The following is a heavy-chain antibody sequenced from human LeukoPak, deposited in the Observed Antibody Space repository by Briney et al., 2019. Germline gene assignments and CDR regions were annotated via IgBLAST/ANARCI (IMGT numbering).Heavy chain of an antibody. V-gene: IGHV3-53*01. D-gene: IGHD6-19*01. CDR2: IYRDGST. CDR1: AFIISDNF. J-gene: IGHJ4*02. CDR3: ARDSSGTQVFDL. Sequence: GGSLRLSCAASAFIISDNFMNWVRQAPAKGLEWVSVIYRDGSTYYADSVKGRFTISRDNSKNTLYLQMNSLSAEDTAVYYCARDSSGTQVFDLWGPGTLVTVSS.